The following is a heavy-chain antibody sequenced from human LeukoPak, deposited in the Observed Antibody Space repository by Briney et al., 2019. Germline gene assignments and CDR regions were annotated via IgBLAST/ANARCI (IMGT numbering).Heavy chain of an antibody. V-gene: IGHV4-4*02. CDR1: GGSISSSNW. D-gene: IGHD3-10*01. CDR2: IYHSGST. Sequence: SETLSLTCAVSGGSISSSNWWSWVRQPPGKGLEWIGEIYHSGSTNYNPSLKSRVTISVDKSKNQFSLKLSSVTAADTAVYYCALFFGDRAYFDYWGQGTLVTVSS. J-gene: IGHJ4*02. CDR3: ALFFGDRAYFDY.